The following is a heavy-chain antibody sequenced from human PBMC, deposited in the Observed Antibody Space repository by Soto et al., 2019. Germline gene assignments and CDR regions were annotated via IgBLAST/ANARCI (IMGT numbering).Heavy chain of an antibody. Sequence: DVQLLESGGGLVQPGGSLTRSCAASKFTFSDFAMSWVRQAPGKGLEWVSSIGGRGTDTYYADSVKGRFTISRDHSKNRLFLQMDGLRDEDTAVYYCAKDAVPYNGKWDWFDSWGQGTLVIVSS. V-gene: IGHV3-23*01. D-gene: IGHD1-20*01. CDR1: KFTFSDFA. CDR3: AKDAVPYNGKWDWFDS. CDR2: IGGRGTDT. J-gene: IGHJ5*01.